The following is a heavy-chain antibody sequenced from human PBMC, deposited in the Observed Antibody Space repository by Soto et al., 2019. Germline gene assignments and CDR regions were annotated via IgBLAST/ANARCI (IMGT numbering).Heavy chain of an antibody. CDR3: ARDLPPYGGRRSPPTGAFED. Sequence: SETLSLTCSVSGGSFTGDYWSWIRQPAGKGLQWIGRVFGNGAGTPIYNSLLKSRARMSADPSKRQFSLTLTSVTAADTAVYYCARDLPPYGGRRSPPTGAFEDWGQGIMVTVSS. J-gene: IGHJ4*02. CDR1: GGSFTGDY. D-gene: IGHD2-15*01. V-gene: IGHV4-4*07. CDR2: VFGNGAGTP.